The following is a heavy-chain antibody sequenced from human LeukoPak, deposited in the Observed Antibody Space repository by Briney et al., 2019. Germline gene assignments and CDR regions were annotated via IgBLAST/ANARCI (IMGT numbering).Heavy chain of an antibody. Sequence: PGGSLRLSCAASEFTFSTYTMNWVRQAPGKGLEWVAAIKGDESEIYYVDSVKGRFTISRDNTKNSLYLQMNNLRAEDTAVFYCARDVSWGQGTLVTVSS. CDR3: ARDVS. V-gene: IGHV3-7*04. J-gene: IGHJ5*02. D-gene: IGHD5/OR15-5a*01. CDR1: EFTFSTYT. CDR2: IKGDESEI.